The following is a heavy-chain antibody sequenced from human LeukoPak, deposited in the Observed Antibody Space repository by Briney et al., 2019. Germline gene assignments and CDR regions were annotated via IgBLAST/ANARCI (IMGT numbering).Heavy chain of an antibody. D-gene: IGHD1-26*01. V-gene: IGHV4-34*01. CDR3: ARGLVGSTRGLIDH. Sequence: SETLSLTCAVYGGSFSGYYWSWIRQPPGKGLEWIGEINHSGSTNYIPSLKSRVIISVDTSKNQFSLRLSSVTAADTAVYYCARGLVGSTRGLIDHWGQGTLVTVSS. CDR2: INHSGST. CDR1: GGSFSGYY. J-gene: IGHJ4*02.